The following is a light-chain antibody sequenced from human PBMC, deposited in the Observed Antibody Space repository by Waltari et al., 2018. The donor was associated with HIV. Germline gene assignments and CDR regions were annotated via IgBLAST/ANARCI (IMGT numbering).Light chain of an antibody. V-gene: IGKV3-20*01. CDR2: AAS. CDR3: QQYGGSPAWT. J-gene: IGKJ1*01. Sequence: EAVLTQSPGTLSLSPGERATLSCRASQSINSIYLAWYQQKPSQAPRLLIYAASSRATGIPDRFSGSGSGTDFTLTISRLEPEDFAVYYCQQYGGSPAWTFGQGTKVEIK. CDR1: QSINSIY.